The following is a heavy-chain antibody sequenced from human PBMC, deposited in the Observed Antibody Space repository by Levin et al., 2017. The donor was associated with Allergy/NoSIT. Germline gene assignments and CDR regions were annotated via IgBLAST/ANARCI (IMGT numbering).Heavy chain of an antibody. V-gene: IGHV3-21*01. CDR3: AVRPPFGRTSAVAARPPTCVY. Sequence: SLRLSCAASGFTFSSYSMNWVRQAPGNLFDVFSSLLLLLLSLSSSSSFKGRFTISGDNAKNSLYLQMNSLRAEDTAVYYCAVRPPFGRTSAVAARPPTCVYWGQGTLVTVSS. D-gene: IGHD6-6*01. CDR1: GFTFSSYS. J-gene: IGHJ4*02. CDR2: LLLLLLSL.